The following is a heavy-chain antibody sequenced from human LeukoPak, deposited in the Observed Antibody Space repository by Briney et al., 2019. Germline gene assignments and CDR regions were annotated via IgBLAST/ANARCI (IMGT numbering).Heavy chain of an antibody. CDR3: ARMLYDSTPFDP. V-gene: IGHV1-18*01. Sequence: ASVKVSCKASGYTFTSYGTSWVRQAPEQGLEWIGWISAYNGNTNYAQKLQGRVTMTTDTSTSTAYMELRSLRSDDTGVYYCARMLYDSTPFDPWGQGTLVTVSS. D-gene: IGHD3-22*01. CDR2: ISAYNGNT. J-gene: IGHJ5*02. CDR1: GYTFTSYG.